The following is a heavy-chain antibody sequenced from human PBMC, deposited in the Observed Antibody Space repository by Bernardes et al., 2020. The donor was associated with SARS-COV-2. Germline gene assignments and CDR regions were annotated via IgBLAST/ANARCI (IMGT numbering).Heavy chain of an antibody. D-gene: IGHD2-2*01. Sequence: SETLSLTCTVSGGSISSYYWSWIRQPAGKGLEWIGRIYTSGSTNYNPSLKSRVTMSVDTSKNQFSLKLSSVTAADTAVYYCAREGVVVVPAAPSLYYYYYYYMDVWGKGTTVTVSS. CDR3: AREGVVVVPAAPSLYYYYYYYMDV. V-gene: IGHV4-4*07. CDR1: GGSISSYY. J-gene: IGHJ6*03. CDR2: IYTSGST.